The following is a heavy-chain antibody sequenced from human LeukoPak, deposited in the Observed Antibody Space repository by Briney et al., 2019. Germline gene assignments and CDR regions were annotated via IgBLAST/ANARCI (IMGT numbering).Heavy chain of an antibody. CDR2: FDPEDDEK. J-gene: IGHJ4*02. Sequence: ASVKVSCKVSGYMFTELSMHWVRQAPGKGLEWMGGFDPEDDEKMYAQKFQGRVTMTEDTSTDTAYMELSSLRSEDTAVYYYAAELSSGYFDYWGPGTLVTVSS. CDR1: GYMFTELS. CDR3: AAELSSGYFDY. V-gene: IGHV1-24*01. D-gene: IGHD3-22*01.